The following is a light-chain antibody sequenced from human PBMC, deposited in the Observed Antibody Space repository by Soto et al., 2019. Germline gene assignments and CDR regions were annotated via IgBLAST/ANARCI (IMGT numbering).Light chain of an antibody. CDR3: QQYNSWPLT. Sequence: ETVMTHSPSTLSVSPLERARLSCMASQSVSSNLAWYQQKPGQPPRLLIYDISTRATGIPTRSSGSGSGTEFTLTISSLQSEDFAVYYCQQYNSWPLTFGGGTKVDIK. CDR1: QSVSSN. V-gene: IGKV3D-15*01. J-gene: IGKJ4*01. CDR2: DIS.